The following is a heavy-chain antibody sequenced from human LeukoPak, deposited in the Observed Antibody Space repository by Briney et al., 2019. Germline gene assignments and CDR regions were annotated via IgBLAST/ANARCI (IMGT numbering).Heavy chain of an antibody. CDR3: ARGDDSSGYDAFDI. CDR1: GFTVSSNY. D-gene: IGHD3-22*01. Sequence: RGSLRLSCAASGFTVSSNYMSWVRQAPGKGLEWVSVIYSGGSTYYADSVKGRFTISRDNSKNTLYLQMNSLRAEDTAVYYCARGDDSSGYDAFDIWGQGTMVTVSS. J-gene: IGHJ3*02. V-gene: IGHV3-53*01. CDR2: IYSGGST.